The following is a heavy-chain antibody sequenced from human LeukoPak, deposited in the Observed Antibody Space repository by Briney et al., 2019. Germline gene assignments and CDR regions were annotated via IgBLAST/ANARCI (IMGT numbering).Heavy chain of an antibody. V-gene: IGHV4-59*01. CDR3: ARVAGGSGWYFDL. J-gene: IGHJ2*01. Sequence: SETLSLTCSVSGGSISSYYWXWIRXLPGKXLDGIGYIYHRGSHNYNASLKSRVTISVDTSKKQFSLKLRSVTAADTAVYYCARVAGGSGWYFDLWGRGTLVTVSS. CDR1: GGSISSYY. CDR2: IYHRGSH. D-gene: IGHD6-19*01.